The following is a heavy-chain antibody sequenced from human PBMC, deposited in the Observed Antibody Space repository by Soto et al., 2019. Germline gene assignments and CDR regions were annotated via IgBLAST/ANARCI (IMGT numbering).Heavy chain of an antibody. V-gene: IGHV2-5*02. D-gene: IGHD1-26*01. CDR3: AHRRGTYCGLDV. Sequence: QITLKESGPTLVKPTQTLTLTCTFSGFSLTASGVGVGWIRQPPRKALEWLAIIYWDDDKRYSPSLESRLNITQDTSKNQVVLTMTNMDTVDTGTYYCAHRRGTYCGLDVWGQGTTVTVS. CDR1: GFSLTASGVG. J-gene: IGHJ6*02. CDR2: IYWDDDK.